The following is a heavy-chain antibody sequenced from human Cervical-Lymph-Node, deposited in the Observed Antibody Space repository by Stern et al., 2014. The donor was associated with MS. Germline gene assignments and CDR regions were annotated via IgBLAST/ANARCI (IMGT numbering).Heavy chain of an antibody. CDR3: ARLVDSGYDFRGAFDI. CDR2: IIPRFGTT. V-gene: IGHV1-69*01. Sequence: VHLVESGAEVKKPGSSVKVSCKASGGTFSSDSITWVRQAPGRGLECMGWIIPRFGTTSYGPNFQVRVTISADESTGTAYLELRSLRSEDTAVYYCARLVDSGYDFRGAFDIWGQGTMVTVSS. J-gene: IGHJ3*02. D-gene: IGHD5-12*01. CDR1: GGTFSSDS.